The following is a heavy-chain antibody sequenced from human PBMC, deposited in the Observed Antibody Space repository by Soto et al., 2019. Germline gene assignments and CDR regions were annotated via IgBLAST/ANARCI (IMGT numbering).Heavy chain of an antibody. D-gene: IGHD2-21*02. CDR3: VRAPWGGDSYGMDV. CDR2: ISSSSSYI. CDR1: GFTFSSYS. Sequence: EVQLVESGGGLVKPGGSLRLSCAASGFTFSSYSMNWVRQAPGKGLEWVSSISSSSSYIYYADSVKGRFTISRDNAKNSLYLQMNSLRAEDTAVYYCVRAPWGGDSYGMDVWGQGTTVTVSS. J-gene: IGHJ6*02. V-gene: IGHV3-21*01.